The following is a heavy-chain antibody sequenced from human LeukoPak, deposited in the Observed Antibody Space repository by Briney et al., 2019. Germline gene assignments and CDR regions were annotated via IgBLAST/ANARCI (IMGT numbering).Heavy chain of an antibody. CDR3: VKDHYYGSGSYYNGYWFDP. V-gene: IGHV3-64D*06. J-gene: IGHJ5*02. CDR2: ISSNGGST. Sequence: AGSLRLSCSASGFTFSSYAMHWVRQAPGKGLEYVSAISSNGGSTYYADSVKGRFTIPRDNSKNTLYLQMSSLRAEDTAVYYCVKDHYYGSGSYYNGYWFDPWGQGTLVPVSS. CDR1: GFTFSSYA. D-gene: IGHD3-10*01.